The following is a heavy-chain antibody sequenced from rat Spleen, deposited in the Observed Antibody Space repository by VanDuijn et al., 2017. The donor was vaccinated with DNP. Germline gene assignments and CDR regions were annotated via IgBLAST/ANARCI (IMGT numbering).Heavy chain of an antibody. V-gene: IGHV5-20*01. CDR2: IIYDGGTT. J-gene: IGHJ4*01. D-gene: IGHD1-12*03. CDR1: GFTFSNYF. CDR3: ITWGWLLGLDA. Sequence: EVQLVESGGGLVQPGRSLKLSCAASGFTFSNYFMAWVRQAPTKGLEWVATIIYDGGTTFYRDSVRGRFSVSRDNTKNSLYLQMDSLRSEDTATYYCITWGWLLGLDAWGQGTSVTVSS.